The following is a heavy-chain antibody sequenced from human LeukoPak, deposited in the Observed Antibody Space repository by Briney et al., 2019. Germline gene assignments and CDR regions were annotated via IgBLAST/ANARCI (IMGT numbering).Heavy chain of an antibody. CDR2: ISSSGSTI. D-gene: IGHD3-10*02. V-gene: IGHV3-48*03. CDR3: AELGITMIGGV. Sequence: HPGGSLRLSCAASGFTFSSYEMNWVRQAPGKGLEWVSYISSSGSTIYYADSVNGRFTSSRDNAKNSLYLQMNSLRAEDTAVYYCAELGITMIGGVWGKGTTVTISS. J-gene: IGHJ6*04. CDR1: GFTFSSYE.